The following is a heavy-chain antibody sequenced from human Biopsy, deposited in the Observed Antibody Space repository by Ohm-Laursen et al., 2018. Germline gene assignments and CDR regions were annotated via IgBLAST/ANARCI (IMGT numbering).Heavy chain of an antibody. Sequence: SLRLSCTASGFTFSNYAMSWVRQAPGKGLEWVSTITSSGGSTYFADSVKGRFTISRDNSKNRLYLQMNSLRGDDTAVYYCAKQGATILSSFDSWGQGTLVTASS. CDR3: AKQGATILSSFDS. CDR1: GFTFSNYA. V-gene: IGHV3-23*01. CDR2: ITSSGGST. J-gene: IGHJ5*01. D-gene: IGHD3-9*01.